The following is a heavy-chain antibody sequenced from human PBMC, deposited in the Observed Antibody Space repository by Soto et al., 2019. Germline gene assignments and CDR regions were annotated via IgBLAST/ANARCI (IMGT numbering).Heavy chain of an antibody. CDR2: IWYDGSNK. V-gene: IGHV3-33*01. CDR1: GFTFSSYG. J-gene: IGHJ6*03. CDR3: ARDHFTPTYYDFWSGHNTYYYYMDV. Sequence: GGSLRLSCAASGFTFSSYGMHWVRQAPGKGLEWVAVIWYDGSNKYYADSVKGRFTISRDNSKNTLYLQMNSLRAEDTAVYYCARDHFTPTYYDFWSGHNTYYYYMDVWGKGTTVTVSS. D-gene: IGHD3-3*01.